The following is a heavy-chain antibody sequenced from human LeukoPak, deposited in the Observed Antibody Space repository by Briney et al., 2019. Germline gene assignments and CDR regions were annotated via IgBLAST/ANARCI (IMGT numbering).Heavy chain of an antibody. J-gene: IGHJ4*02. CDR1: GYSISSGYY. D-gene: IGHD6-13*01. Sequence: PSETLSLTRAVSGYSISSGYYWGWIRQPPGKGLEWIGSIYHSGSTYYNPSLKSRVTISVDTSKNQFSLKLSSVTAADTAVYYCASHWALAAAGIWGQGTLVTVSS. CDR2: IYHSGST. V-gene: IGHV4-38-2*01. CDR3: ASHWALAAAGI.